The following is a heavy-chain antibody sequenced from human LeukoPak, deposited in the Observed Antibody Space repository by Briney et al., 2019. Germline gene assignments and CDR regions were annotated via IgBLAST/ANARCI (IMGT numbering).Heavy chain of an antibody. Sequence: ASVKVSCKASGYTFTSYYMHWVRQAPGQGLEWMGIINPSGGSTSYAQKFQGRVTMTRDTSTSTVYTELSSLRSEDTAVYYCARDLARRDGYNYAHDAFDIWGQGTMVTVSS. CDR3: ARDLARRDGYNYAHDAFDI. J-gene: IGHJ3*02. CDR1: GYTFTSYY. V-gene: IGHV1-46*01. D-gene: IGHD5-24*01. CDR2: INPSGGST.